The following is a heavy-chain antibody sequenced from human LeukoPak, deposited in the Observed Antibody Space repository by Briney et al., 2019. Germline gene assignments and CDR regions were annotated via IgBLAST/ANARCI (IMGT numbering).Heavy chain of an antibody. CDR1: GGTFSRYA. CDR3: ASSGSYSRQHYFDY. V-gene: IGHV1-69*05. J-gene: IGHJ4*02. CDR2: IIPIFGTA. Sequence: SVNVSCKASGGTFSRYAISWVRQAPGQGRECMGRIIPIFGTANYAQTFRGRVTITTDESMSTAYMELSSLRSEDAAVYYCASSGSYSRQHYFDYWGQGTLVTVSS. D-gene: IGHD1-26*01.